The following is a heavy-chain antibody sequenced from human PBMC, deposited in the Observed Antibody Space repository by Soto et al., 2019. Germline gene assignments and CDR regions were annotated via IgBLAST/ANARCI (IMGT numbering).Heavy chain of an antibody. CDR1: GFSLSTSGVG. D-gene: IGHD3-9*01. Sequence: QSGPTLVNPTQTLTLTCTFSGFSLSTSGVGVGWIRQPPGKALEWLALIYWNDDKRYSPSLKSRLTITKDTSKNQVVLTMTNMDPVDTATYYCAHTLRYFDSPNWFDPWGQGTLVTVSS. CDR2: IYWNDDK. CDR3: AHTLRYFDSPNWFDP. J-gene: IGHJ5*02. V-gene: IGHV2-5*01.